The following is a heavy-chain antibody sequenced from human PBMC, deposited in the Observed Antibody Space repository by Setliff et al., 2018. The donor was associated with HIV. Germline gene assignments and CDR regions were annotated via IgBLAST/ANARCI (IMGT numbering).Heavy chain of an antibody. CDR3: AKDPHNIYLFYFLYMDV. D-gene: IGHD1-26*01. Sequence: GGSLRLSCAASGFMFRYYAMTWVRQAPGKGLEWVSSISGTAYNTYYADSVKGRPTISRDNSKNTLYLQIDNLGAEDTAIYYCAKDPHNIYLFYFLYMDVWGKGTTVTVSS. CDR1: GFMFRYYA. V-gene: IGHV3-23*01. CDR2: ISGTAYNT. J-gene: IGHJ6*03.